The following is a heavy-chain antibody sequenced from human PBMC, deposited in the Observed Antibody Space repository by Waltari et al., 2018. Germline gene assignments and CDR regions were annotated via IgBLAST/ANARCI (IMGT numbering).Heavy chain of an antibody. Sequence: QVQLQESGPGLVKPSETLSLTCTVSGGSISSYYWSWIRQPPGKGLEWIGDIYYSGRTNYNPSLKSRVTISVDTSKNQFSLKLSSVTAADTAVYYCARYSGPDWYFDLWGRGTLVTVSS. V-gene: IGHV4-59*01. CDR2: IYYSGRT. D-gene: IGHD2-15*01. J-gene: IGHJ2*01. CDR3: ARYSGPDWYFDL. CDR1: GGSISSYY.